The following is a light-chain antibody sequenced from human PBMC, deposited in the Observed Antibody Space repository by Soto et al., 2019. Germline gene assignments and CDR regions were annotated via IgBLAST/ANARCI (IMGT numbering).Light chain of an antibody. CDR1: QGIRRD. V-gene: IGKV1-6*01. CDR3: LQDYTYPRT. CDR2: AAS. Sequence: AIQMTQSPSSLSGSVGERVTITCRASQGIRRDLGWYQQKPGKAPKLLIYAASSLQSGVPSRFSGSGSGTEFVLTISSLQPEDFATYYCLQDYTYPRTFGQGTKVEI. J-gene: IGKJ1*01.